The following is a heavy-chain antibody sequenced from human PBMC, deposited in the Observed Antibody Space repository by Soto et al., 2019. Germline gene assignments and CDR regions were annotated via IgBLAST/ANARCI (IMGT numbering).Heavy chain of an antibody. D-gene: IGHD5-12*01. J-gene: IGHJ4*02. CDR1: GGAFTNDI. V-gene: IGHV1-69*08. CDR3: ARDSPIGSTFSGYDAIDY. CDR2: IIPLLDIT. Sequence: QVQLVQSGAEVKKPGSSVKVSCKASGGAFTNDIITWVRQAPGQGLEWMGRIIPLLDITNYAQKFQGRVTITADNATSTAYMELNSLISEDTAVYYCARDSPIGSTFSGYDAIDYWGQGTLVTVSS.